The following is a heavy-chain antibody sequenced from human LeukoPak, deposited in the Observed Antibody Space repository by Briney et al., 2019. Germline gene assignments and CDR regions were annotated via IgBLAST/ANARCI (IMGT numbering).Heavy chain of an antibody. CDR3: ARLGGEYDSSSYFDY. CDR2: IYYSGST. D-gene: IGHD3-22*01. V-gene: IGHV4-39*01. CDR1: GGSISSSSYY. J-gene: IGHJ4*02. Sequence: SETLSLTCTVSGGSISSSSYYWGWIRQPPGKGLEWIGSIYYSGSTYYNPSLKSRVTISVDTSKNQFSLKLSSVTAADTAVYYCARLGGEYDSSSYFDYWGQGTLVTVSS.